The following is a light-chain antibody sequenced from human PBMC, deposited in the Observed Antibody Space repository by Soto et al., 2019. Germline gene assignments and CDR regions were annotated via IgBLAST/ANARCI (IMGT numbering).Light chain of an antibody. CDR2: AAS. V-gene: IGKV3-20*01. J-gene: IGKJ1*01. CDR1: QNLSSCY. Sequence: EIVLTQSPGTLSLSPGERATLSCRTSQNLSSCYLAWYRQKPGQAPRILIYAASSRATGIPDRFIGSGSGTDFTLTISRLEPEDFAVYYCQQYDTSPRTFGRGTKVE. CDR3: QQYDTSPRT.